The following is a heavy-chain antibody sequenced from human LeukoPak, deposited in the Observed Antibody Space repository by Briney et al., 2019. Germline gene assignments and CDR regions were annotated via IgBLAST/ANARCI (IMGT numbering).Heavy chain of an antibody. CDR1: GGSISTYH. D-gene: IGHD3-10*02. CDR3: ARHVSTSESENFDY. V-gene: IGHV4-4*09. CDR2: IYTSGST. J-gene: IGHJ4*02. Sequence: SETLSLTCSVSGGSISTYHWSWIRQPPGKGLEWIGYIYTSGSTNHNPSLKSRVTISVDTSKNQFSLKLSSVTAADTAVYYCARHVSTSESENFDYWGQGTLVTVSS.